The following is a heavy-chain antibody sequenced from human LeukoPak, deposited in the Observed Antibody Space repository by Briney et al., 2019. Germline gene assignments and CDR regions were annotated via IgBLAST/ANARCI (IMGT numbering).Heavy chain of an antibody. J-gene: IGHJ5*02. CDR1: GGSISSSSYY. Sequence: SETLSLTCTVSGGSISSSSYYWGWIRQPPGKGLEWIGSIYYSGSTYYNPSLKSRVTISVDTSKNQFSLKPSSVTAADTAVYYCARATELFDPWGQGTLVTVSS. CDR3: ARATELFDP. CDR2: IYYSGST. V-gene: IGHV4-39*07. D-gene: IGHD3-10*01.